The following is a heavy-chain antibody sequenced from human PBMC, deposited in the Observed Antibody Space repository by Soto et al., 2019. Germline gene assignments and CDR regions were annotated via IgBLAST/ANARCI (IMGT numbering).Heavy chain of an antibody. J-gene: IGHJ4*02. CDR1: GFTFSSYG. Sequence: QVQLVESGGGVVQPGRSLRLSCAASGFTFSSYGMHWVRQAPGKGLEWVAVISYDGSNKYYADSVKGRFTISSDNSKNTLYLQMNSLRAEDTAVYYCAKERYSYGYNDYWGQGTLVTVSS. CDR2: ISYDGSNK. D-gene: IGHD5-18*01. CDR3: AKERYSYGYNDY. V-gene: IGHV3-30*18.